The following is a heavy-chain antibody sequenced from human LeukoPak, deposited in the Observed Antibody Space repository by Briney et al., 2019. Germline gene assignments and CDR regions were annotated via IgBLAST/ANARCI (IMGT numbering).Heavy chain of an antibody. CDR1: GFTFLSDYY. Sequence: GGSLRLSCAASGFTFLSDYYMSWIRQAPGKGLEWVSYISSGGYTIHYADSVKGRFTISRDNSKNTLYLQMNSLRAEDTAVYYCATSVATPLGTFDYWGQGTLVTVSS. CDR2: ISSGGYTI. CDR3: ATSVATPLGTFDY. J-gene: IGHJ4*02. V-gene: IGHV3-11*01. D-gene: IGHD5-12*01.